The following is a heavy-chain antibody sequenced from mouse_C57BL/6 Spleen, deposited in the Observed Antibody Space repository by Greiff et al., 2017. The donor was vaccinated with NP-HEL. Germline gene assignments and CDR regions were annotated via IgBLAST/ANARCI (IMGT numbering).Heavy chain of an antibody. CDR2: INPYNGDT. CDR3: ARWGPYYFDY. CDR1: GYSFTGYF. Sequence: VQLKESGPELVKPGDSVKISCKASGYSFTGYFMNWVMQSHGKSLEWIGRINPYNGDTFYNQKFKGKATLTVDKSSSTAHMELRSLTSEDSAVYYCARWGPYYFDYWGQGTTLTVSS. J-gene: IGHJ2*01. V-gene: IGHV1-20*01.